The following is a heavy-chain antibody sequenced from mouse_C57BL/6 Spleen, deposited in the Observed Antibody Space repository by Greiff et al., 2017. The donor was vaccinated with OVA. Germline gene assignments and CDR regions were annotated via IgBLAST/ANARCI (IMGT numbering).Heavy chain of an antibody. Sequence: EVMLVESGGGLVKPGGSLKLSCAASGFTFSDYGMHWVRQAPEKGLEWVAYISSSSSTIYYADKVKGRFPISRDNAKNTLFLQMTSLRSEDTAMYYCARHDYDARGYYFDYWGQGTTLTVSS. CDR1: GFTFSDYG. CDR3: ARHDYDARGYYFDY. D-gene: IGHD2-4*01. V-gene: IGHV5-17*01. J-gene: IGHJ2*01. CDR2: ISSSSSTI.